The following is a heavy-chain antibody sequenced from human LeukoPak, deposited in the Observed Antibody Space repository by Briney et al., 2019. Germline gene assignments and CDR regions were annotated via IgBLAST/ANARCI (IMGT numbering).Heavy chain of an antibody. Sequence: PSETLSLTCTVSGGSISSYYWSWIRQPPGKGLEWIGYIYYSGSTNYNPSLKSRVTISVDTSKNQFSLKLSSVTAADTAVYYCARRETTMDYWGQGTLVTVSS. D-gene: IGHD4-17*01. CDR2: IYYSGST. CDR3: ARRETTMDY. J-gene: IGHJ4*02. V-gene: IGHV4-59*01. CDR1: GGSISSYY.